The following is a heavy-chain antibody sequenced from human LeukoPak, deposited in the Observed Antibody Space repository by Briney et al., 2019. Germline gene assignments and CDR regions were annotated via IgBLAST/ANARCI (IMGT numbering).Heavy chain of an antibody. CDR1: GFPVRDFW. D-gene: IGHD1-1*01. Sequence: GGSLRLSCAASGFPVRDFWMAWGRQAPGKGLEWVAHIKEDRTADYYVDSVKGRFSISKDDGKNSLHLQMNSLRVEDTAVYYCVRGGWELDYWGQGTLVTVSS. V-gene: IGHV3-7*01. J-gene: IGHJ4*02. CDR2: IKEDRTAD. CDR3: VRGGWELDY.